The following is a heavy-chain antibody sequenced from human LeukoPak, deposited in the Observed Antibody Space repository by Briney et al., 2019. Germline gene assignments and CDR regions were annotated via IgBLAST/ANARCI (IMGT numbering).Heavy chain of an antibody. Sequence: GGSLRLSCAASGFTFSNSWMSWVRQAPGKGLEWVANIKLDVTEKSYVDSVKGRFTISRDNAKNSLYLQMNSLRVEDTAIYYCARESGWYPGYSRYFYMDVWGKGTTVTVSS. CDR2: IKLDVTEK. CDR3: ARESGWYPGYSRYFYMDV. V-gene: IGHV3-7*01. D-gene: IGHD6-19*01. J-gene: IGHJ6*03. CDR1: GFTFSNSW.